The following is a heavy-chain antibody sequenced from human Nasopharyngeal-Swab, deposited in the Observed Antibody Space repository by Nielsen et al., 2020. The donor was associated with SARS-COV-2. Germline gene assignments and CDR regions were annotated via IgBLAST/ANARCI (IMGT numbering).Heavy chain of an antibody. J-gene: IGHJ5*02. CDR3: ARDALPPYYYDSSGYYYGPRWFDP. D-gene: IGHD3-22*01. CDR1: GFTFSSYS. CDR2: ISSSGSTI. V-gene: IGHV3-48*04. Sequence: GGSLRLSCAASGFTFSSYSMNWVRQAPGKGLEWVSYISSSGSTIYYADSVKGRFTISRDNAKNSLYLQMNSLRAEDTAVYYCARDALPPYYYDSSGYYYGPRWFDPWGQGTLVTVSS.